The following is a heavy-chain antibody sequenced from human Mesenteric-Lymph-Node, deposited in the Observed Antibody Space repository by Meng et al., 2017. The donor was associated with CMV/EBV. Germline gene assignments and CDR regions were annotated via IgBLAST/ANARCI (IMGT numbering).Heavy chain of an antibody. CDR1: GGTFSSYT. D-gene: IGHD6-13*01. V-gene: IGHV1-69*02. J-gene: IGHJ5*02. CDR2: IIPILGIA. Sequence: QAQLVQSGAAVKKPGSSVKVSGKATGGTFSSYTISWVRQAPGQGLEWMGRIIPILGIANYAQKFQGRVTITADKSTSTAYMELSSLRSEDTAVYYCAGGIAAAGSRWFDPWGQGTLVTVSS. CDR3: AGGIAAAGSRWFDP.